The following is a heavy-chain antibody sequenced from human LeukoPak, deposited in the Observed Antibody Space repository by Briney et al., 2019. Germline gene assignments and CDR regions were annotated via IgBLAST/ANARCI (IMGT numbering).Heavy chain of an antibody. Sequence: GGSLRLSCSASGFTFSSYSMNWVRQAPGKGLEWVSYISSSSTTIYYADSVKGRFTISRDNAKNSLYLQMNSLRVADTAVYYCARGPYKDFWSGYSDYWGQGTLVAVSS. CDR2: ISSSSTTI. CDR3: ARGPYKDFWSGYSDY. J-gene: IGHJ4*02. D-gene: IGHD3-3*01. V-gene: IGHV3-48*01. CDR1: GFTFSSYS.